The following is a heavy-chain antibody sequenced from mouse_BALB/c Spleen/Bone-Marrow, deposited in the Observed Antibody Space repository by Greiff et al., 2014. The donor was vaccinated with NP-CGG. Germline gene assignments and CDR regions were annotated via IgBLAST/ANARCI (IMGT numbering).Heavy chain of an antibody. Sequence: VQLQQSGTVLARPGASVKMSCKASGYTFTSYWMHWVKQRPGQGLEWIGAIYPGNSDTSYNQKFKGKAKLTAVTSTSTAYMELSSLTNEDSAVYYCTRWNYYGSSYDYWGQGTTLTVFS. J-gene: IGHJ2*01. D-gene: IGHD1-1*01. CDR1: GYTFTSYW. CDR3: TRWNYYGSSYDY. CDR2: IYPGNSDT. V-gene: IGHV1-5*01.